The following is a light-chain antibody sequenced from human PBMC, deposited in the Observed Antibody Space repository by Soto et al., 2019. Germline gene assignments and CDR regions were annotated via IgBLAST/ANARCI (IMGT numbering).Light chain of an antibody. CDR3: QQYARSPLA. CDR2: DAS. V-gene: IGKV3-20*01. J-gene: IGKJ4*01. CDR1: QNVARNY. Sequence: EIVLTQSPGTLSLSPGERATLSCRASQNVARNYLAWYQQRPGQAPRLLIYDASTRATGIPDRFSGSGSGTDFTITISRLEPEDFAVYFGQQYARSPLAFGGGTKVDI.